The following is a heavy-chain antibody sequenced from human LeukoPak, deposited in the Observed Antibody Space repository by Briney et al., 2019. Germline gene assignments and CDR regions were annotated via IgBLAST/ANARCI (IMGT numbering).Heavy chain of an antibody. Sequence: GGSLRLSCAASGFTFSSYSMNWVRQAPGKGLEWVSYISSSSSTIYYADSVKGRFTISRDNAKNSLYLQMNSLRAEDTAVYYCARSGYSYDKRVGYYYYYMDVWGKGTTVTVSS. CDR2: ISSSSSTI. CDR3: ARSGYSYDKRVGYYYYYMDV. D-gene: IGHD5-18*01. CDR1: GFTFSSYS. J-gene: IGHJ6*03. V-gene: IGHV3-48*01.